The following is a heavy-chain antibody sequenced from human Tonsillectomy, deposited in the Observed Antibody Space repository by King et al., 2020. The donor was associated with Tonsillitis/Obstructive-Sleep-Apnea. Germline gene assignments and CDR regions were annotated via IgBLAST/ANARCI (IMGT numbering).Heavy chain of an antibody. Sequence: VQLVQSGAEVKKPGESLTISCTGSGYSFTSYWIGWVRQMPGKGLEWMGIIYPGDSDTRYSPSFQGQVTISADKSISTAYLQWSSLKASDTAMYYCARQGDDILTGYYVPFDPWGQGTLVTVSS. CDR3: ARQGDDILTGYYVPFDP. V-gene: IGHV5-51*01. J-gene: IGHJ5*02. CDR1: GYSFTSYW. CDR2: IYPGDSDT. D-gene: IGHD3-9*01.